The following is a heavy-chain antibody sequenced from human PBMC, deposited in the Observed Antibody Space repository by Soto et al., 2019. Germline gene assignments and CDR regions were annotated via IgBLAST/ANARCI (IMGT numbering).Heavy chain of an antibody. CDR3: AREGGTMRGGNWFDP. D-gene: IGHD3-3*01. J-gene: IGHJ5*02. CDR1: GFTFSSYA. CDR2: ISYDGNNK. V-gene: IGHV3-30-3*01. Sequence: QVQLVESGGGVVQPGRSLRLSCAAPGFTFSSYAMHWVRQAPGKGLEWVAGISYDGNNKYYADSVKGRYTISRDNSKNTLFLQMNSLRAEETAVYYGAREGGTMRGGNWFDPWGQVTLVTVS.